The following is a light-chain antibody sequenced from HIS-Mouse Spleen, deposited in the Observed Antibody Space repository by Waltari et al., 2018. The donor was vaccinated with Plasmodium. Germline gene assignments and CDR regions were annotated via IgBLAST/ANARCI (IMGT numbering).Light chain of an antibody. CDR1: KLGDKY. Sequence: SYELTQPPSVSVSPGQTASITCSGDKLGDKYACWYQQKPGQSPVLVIYQDSKRPSGIPWRFSGYNSGNTATLTIIWTQAMEEADYYCQAWDSSTAVFGGGTKLTVL. V-gene: IGLV3-1*01. CDR3: QAWDSSTAV. J-gene: IGLJ3*02. CDR2: QDS.